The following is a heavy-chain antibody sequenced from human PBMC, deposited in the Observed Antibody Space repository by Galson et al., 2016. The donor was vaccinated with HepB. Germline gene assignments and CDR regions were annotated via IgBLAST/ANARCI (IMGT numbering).Heavy chain of an antibody. Sequence: SLRLSCAASGFSFSSYGMHWVRQPPGKGLEWVALVSSVETNTYYADSVKGRFNISRDNSKNMLYLQMHSLRTEDTALYYCASDHGGNPGSDYWGQGTLVTVSS. J-gene: IGHJ4*02. D-gene: IGHD4-23*01. CDR3: ASDHGGNPGSDY. CDR1: GFSFSSYG. V-gene: IGHV3-30*03. CDR2: VSSVETNT.